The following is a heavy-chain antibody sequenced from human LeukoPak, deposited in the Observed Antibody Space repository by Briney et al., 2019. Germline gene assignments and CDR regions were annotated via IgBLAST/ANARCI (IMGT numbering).Heavy chain of an antibody. CDR2: IYYSGST. CDR1: GGSVSSSSYY. CDR3: ARGLQSWLDP. Sequence: SETLSLTCTVSGGSVSSSSYYCSWIPQPPGKGLEWIGYIYYSGSTNYNPSLKSRVTIPVDTSKHQFSLKLSSVTAADTAVYYCARGLQSWLDPWGQGTLVTVSS. V-gene: IGHV4-61*01. J-gene: IGHJ5*02.